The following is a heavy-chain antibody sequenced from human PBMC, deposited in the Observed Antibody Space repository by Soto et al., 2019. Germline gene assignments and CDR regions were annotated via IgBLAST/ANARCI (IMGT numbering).Heavy chain of an antibody. J-gene: IGHJ4*02. CDR2: IYYSGNT. D-gene: IGHD3-10*01. CDR1: GGSVKILV. V-gene: IGHV4-59*08. CDR3: ARHKRTITGDYFDY. Sequence: PSESPAIASAFCGGSVKILVVGWTRQPPGKGLEWIGYIYYSGNTNYNPSLKSRVTISVDTSKNQFSLKLSSVTAADTAVYYCARHKRTITGDYFDYWGQGTLVTVSS.